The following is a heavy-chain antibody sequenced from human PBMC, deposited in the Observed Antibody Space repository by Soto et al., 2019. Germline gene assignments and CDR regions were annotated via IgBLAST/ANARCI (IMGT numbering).Heavy chain of an antibody. V-gene: IGHV3-74*01. D-gene: IGHD2-8*01. CDR3: ARVPTGKYGVWNY. Sequence: GGSRRLSCAASGFTFSSYWMHWVRQAPGKGLVWVSRINPGGSITAYADSVKGRFTISRDNAKNTLYLQMNSLRGDDTAVYYCARVPTGKYGVWNYWGQGTLVTVSS. J-gene: IGHJ4*02. CDR1: GFTFSSYW. CDR2: INPGGSIT.